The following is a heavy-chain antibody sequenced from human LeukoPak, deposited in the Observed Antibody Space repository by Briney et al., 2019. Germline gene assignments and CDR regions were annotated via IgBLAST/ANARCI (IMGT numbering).Heavy chain of an antibody. D-gene: IGHD2-21*02. J-gene: IGHJ3*02. V-gene: IGHV1-2*02. Sequence: AASVKVSCKASGYTFTGYYMHWVRQAPGQGLAWMGWINPNSGGTNYAQKFQGRVTMTRDTSISTAYMELSRLRSDDTAVYYCARASEEHIVVVTAIPGNDAIDIWGQGTMVTVSS. CDR1: GYTFTGYY. CDR3: ARASEEHIVVVTAIPGNDAIDI. CDR2: INPNSGGT.